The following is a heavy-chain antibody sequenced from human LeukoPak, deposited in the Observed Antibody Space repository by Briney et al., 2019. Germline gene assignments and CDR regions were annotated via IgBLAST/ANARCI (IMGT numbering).Heavy chain of an antibody. CDR1: GGTFSSYA. Sequence: SVKVSCKASGGTFSSYAISWVRQAPGQGLEWMGGIIPIFGTTNYAQMFQDRVTITADESTNTAYMELSSLRSEDTAVYYCARGPSDDYGDYNTFDIWGQGTMVTVSS. CDR3: ARGPSDDYGDYNTFDI. J-gene: IGHJ3*02. V-gene: IGHV1-69*13. D-gene: IGHD4-17*01. CDR2: IIPIFGTT.